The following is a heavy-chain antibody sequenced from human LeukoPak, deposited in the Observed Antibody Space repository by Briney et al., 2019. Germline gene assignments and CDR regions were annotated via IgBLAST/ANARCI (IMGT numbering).Heavy chain of an antibody. J-gene: IGHJ4*02. CDR1: GFTFSSYW. CDR2: IKQDGSEK. V-gene: IGHV3-7*01. Sequence: GGSLRLSCAASGFTFSSYWMSWVRPAPGKGLEWVANIKQDGSEKYYVDSVKGRFTISRDNAKNSLYLQMKSLRAEDTAVYYCARVKHYDFWSGYYTDYWGQGTLVTVSS. CDR3: ARVKHYDFWSGYYTDY. D-gene: IGHD3-3*01.